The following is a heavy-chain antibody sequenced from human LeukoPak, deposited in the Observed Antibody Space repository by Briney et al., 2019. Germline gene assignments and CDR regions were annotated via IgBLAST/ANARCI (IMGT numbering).Heavy chain of an antibody. CDR2: IYYSGST. CDR1: GGSISSYY. V-gene: IGHV4-59*01. J-gene: IGHJ3*02. D-gene: IGHD5-24*01. Sequence: SETLSLTCTVSGGSISSYYWSRIRQPPGKGLEWIGYIYYSGSTDYNPSLKSRVTISVDTSKNQFSLKLSSVTAADTAVYYCARLRDDYNAFDIWGQGTMVTVSS. CDR3: ARLRDDYNAFDI.